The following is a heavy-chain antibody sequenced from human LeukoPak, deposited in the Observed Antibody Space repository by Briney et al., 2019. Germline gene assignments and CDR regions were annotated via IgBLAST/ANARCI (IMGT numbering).Heavy chain of an antibody. CDR2: IYYSGST. CDR3: ARGATVRYYFDY. CDR1: RGSISSYY. V-gene: IGHV4-59*01. D-gene: IGHD4-17*01. J-gene: IGHJ4*02. Sequence: PSETLSLTCTVSRGSISSYYWSWIRQPPGKGLEWIGYIYYSGSTNYNPSLKSRVTISVDTSKNRFSLKLSSVTAADTAVYYCARGATVRYYFDYWGQGTLVTVSS.